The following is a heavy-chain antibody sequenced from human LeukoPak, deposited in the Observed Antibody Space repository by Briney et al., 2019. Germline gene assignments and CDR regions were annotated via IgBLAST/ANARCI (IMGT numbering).Heavy chain of an antibody. Sequence: GGFLRLSCAASGFTVSSNYMSWVRQAPGKGLEWVSVIYSGGSTYYADSVKGRFTISRDNSKNTLYLQMNSLRAEDTAVYYCARAYYYDSSGYRNPFDYWGQGTLVTVSS. CDR1: GFTVSSNY. CDR2: IYSGGST. V-gene: IGHV3-66*02. CDR3: ARAYYYDSSGYRNPFDY. D-gene: IGHD3-22*01. J-gene: IGHJ4*02.